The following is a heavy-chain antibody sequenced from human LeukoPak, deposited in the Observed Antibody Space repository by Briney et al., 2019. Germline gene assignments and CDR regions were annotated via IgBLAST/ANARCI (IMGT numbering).Heavy chain of an antibody. CDR2: ISYDGSNK. D-gene: IGHD3-10*01. V-gene: IGHV3-30*18. CDR1: GFTFSSYG. J-gene: IGHJ4*02. Sequence: PGRSLRPSCAASGFTFSSYGMHWVRQAPGKGLEWVAAISYDGSNKYYADSVKGRFTISRDNSKNTLYLKMNSLGAEDTAVYYCAKGPSSHGSGSYYTDYWGQGTLVTVSS. CDR3: AKGPSSHGSGSYYTDY.